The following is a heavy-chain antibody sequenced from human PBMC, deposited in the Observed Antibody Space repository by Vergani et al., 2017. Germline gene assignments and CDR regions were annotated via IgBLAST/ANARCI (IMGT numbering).Heavy chain of an antibody. CDR1: RGTFSSYA. Sequence: QVHLVQSGSEVKKPGSSVKVSCNASRGTFSSYAISWVRQAPGQGLEWIGRIIPIFSATKYAQKFQGRVTITADESTSTAYMELSSLTSEDTAVYYCAREGNYYDSTGFGPGGSFDWGPGTLVTVSS. CDR3: AREGNYYDSTGFGPGGSFD. V-gene: IGHV1-69*13. CDR2: IIPIFSAT. J-gene: IGHJ4*02. D-gene: IGHD3-22*01.